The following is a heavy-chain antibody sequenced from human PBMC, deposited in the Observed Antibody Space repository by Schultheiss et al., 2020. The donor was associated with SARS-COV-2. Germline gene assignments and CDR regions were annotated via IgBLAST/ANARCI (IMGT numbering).Heavy chain of an antibody. CDR2: INHSGST. V-gene: IGHV4-34*08. CDR1: GFTVDSNF. Sequence: GSLRLSCAVSGFTVDSNFVTWVRQAPGKGLEWIGEINHSGSTNYNPSLKSRVTISVDRSKNQFSLKLSSVTAADTAVYYCAISPNYYDSSGYAPWPLGTLVTVSS. CDR3: AISPNYYDSSGYAP. D-gene: IGHD3-22*01. J-gene: IGHJ5*02.